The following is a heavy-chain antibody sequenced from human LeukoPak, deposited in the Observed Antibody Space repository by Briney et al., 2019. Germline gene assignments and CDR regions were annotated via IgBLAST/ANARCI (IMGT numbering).Heavy chain of an antibody. V-gene: IGHV3-30-3*01. CDR2: ISYDGSNK. Sequence: GGSLRLSCAASGFAFSSYAMNWVRQAPGKGLEWVAFISYDGSNKYYADSVKGRFTISRDNSKNTLYLQMNSLRAEDTAVYYCASQGGLLWFGELSGGMDVWGQGTTVTVSS. CDR1: GFAFSSYA. J-gene: IGHJ6*02. D-gene: IGHD3-10*01. CDR3: ASQGGLLWFGELSGGMDV.